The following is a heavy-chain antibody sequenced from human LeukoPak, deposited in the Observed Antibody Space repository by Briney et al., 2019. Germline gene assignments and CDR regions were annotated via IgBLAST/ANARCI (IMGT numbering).Heavy chain of an antibody. V-gene: IGHV1-2*02. CDR1: GYTFTGYY. D-gene: IGHD2-2*02. CDR2: INPNSGGT. J-gene: IGHJ5*02. Sequence: ASVKVSCKASGYTFTGYYMHWVRQAPGQGLEWMGWINPNSGGTNYAQKFQGRVTMTRDTSISTAYMELSRLRSDDTAVYYCARERGRRVVVPAAIVSSFRNWFDPWGQGTLVTVSS. CDR3: ARERGRRVVVPAAIVSSFRNWFDP.